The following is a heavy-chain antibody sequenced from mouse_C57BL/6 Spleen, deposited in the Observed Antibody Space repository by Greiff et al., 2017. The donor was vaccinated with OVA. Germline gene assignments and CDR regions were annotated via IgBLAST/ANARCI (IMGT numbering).Heavy chain of an antibody. CDR2: INPGSGGT. J-gene: IGHJ4*01. CDR3: ARGERGMDY. V-gene: IGHV1-54*01. CDR1: GYAFTNYL. Sequence: VQVVESGAELVRPGTSVKVSCKASGYAFTNYLIEWVKQRPGQGLEWIGVINPGSGGTNYNEKFKGKATLTADKSSSTAYMQLSSLTSEDSAVYFCARGERGMDYWGQGTSVTVSS.